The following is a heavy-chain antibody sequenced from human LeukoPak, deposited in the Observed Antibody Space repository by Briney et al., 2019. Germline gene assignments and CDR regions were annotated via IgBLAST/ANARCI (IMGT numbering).Heavy chain of an antibody. V-gene: IGHV3-7*03. CDR2: IKQDGSEK. CDR1: GFTFSSYW. Sequence: PGGSLRLSCAASGFTFSSYWMSWVRQAPGKGLEWVANIKQDGSEKYYVDSVKGRFTISRDNAKNSLYLQMNSLRAEDTALYYCAKDTTKGVSNWFDPWGQGTLVTVSS. D-gene: IGHD1-1*01. J-gene: IGHJ5*02. CDR3: AKDTTKGVSNWFDP.